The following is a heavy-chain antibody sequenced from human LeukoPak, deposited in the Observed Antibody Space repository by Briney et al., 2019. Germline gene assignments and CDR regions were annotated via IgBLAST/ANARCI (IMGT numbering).Heavy chain of an antibody. CDR2: MNPNSGNT. Sequence: ASVTVSCKASGYTFTSYDINWVRQATGQGLEWMGWMNPNSGNTGYAQKFQGRVTMTRNTSISTAYMELSSLRSEDTAVYYCARGATVTPYYYYYGMDVWGQGTTVTVSS. D-gene: IGHD4-17*01. J-gene: IGHJ6*02. V-gene: IGHV1-8*01. CDR1: GYTFTSYD. CDR3: ARGATVTPYYYYYGMDV.